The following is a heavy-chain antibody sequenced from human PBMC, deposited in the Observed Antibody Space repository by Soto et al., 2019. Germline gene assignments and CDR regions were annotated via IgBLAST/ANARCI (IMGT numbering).Heavy chain of an antibody. D-gene: IGHD3-16*02. CDR2: IYYSGST. CDR3: ARHNYDSVWGSYRPHSGMDV. J-gene: IGHJ6*02. V-gene: IGHV4-61*01. CDR1: GGSVSSRSYY. Sequence: SETLALPCTVAGGSVSSRSYYWSWIRQPAGKGLEWIGYIYYSGSTNYNPSLKSRVTTSVDTSKTQFSLKLSSATAADTAVYHCARHNYDSVWGSYRPHSGMDVSAQGTTVTLSS.